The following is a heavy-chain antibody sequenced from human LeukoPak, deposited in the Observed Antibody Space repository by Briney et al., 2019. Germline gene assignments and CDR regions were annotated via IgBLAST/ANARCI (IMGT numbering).Heavy chain of an antibody. CDR2: ISSSGSTI. CDR3: ARRGFTYGMDV. V-gene: IGHV3-48*03. Sequence: GGSLRLSCAASGFTFSSYEMNWVRQAPGKGLEGVSYISSSGSTIYYADSVKGRFTISRDNAKNSLYLQMNSLRAEDTAVYYCARRGFTYGMDVWGQGTTVTVSS. J-gene: IGHJ6*02. CDR1: GFTFSSYE.